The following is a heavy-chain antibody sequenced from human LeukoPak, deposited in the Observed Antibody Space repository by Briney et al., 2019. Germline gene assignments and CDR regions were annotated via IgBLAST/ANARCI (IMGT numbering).Heavy chain of an antibody. J-gene: IGHJ4*02. CDR1: GGPFSGYY. D-gene: IGHD1-26*01. CDR3: ARVVGATRFDY. V-gene: IGHV4-34*09. CDR2: INHSGST. Sequence: SETLSLTCAVYGGPFSGYYWSWIRQPPGKGLEWIGEINHSGSTYYNPSLKSRVTISVDTSKNQFSLKLSSVTAADTAVYYCARVVGATRFDYWGQGTLVTVSS.